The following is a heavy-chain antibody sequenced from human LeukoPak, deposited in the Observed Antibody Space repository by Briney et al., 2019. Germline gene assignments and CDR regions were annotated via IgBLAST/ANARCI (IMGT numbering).Heavy chain of an antibody. V-gene: IGHV3-23*01. CDR3: AKGHVMIVVVPMDY. CDR1: GFTFSSYA. J-gene: IGHJ4*02. D-gene: IGHD3-22*01. Sequence: PGGSLRLSCAASGFTFSSYAMSWVRQAPGKGLEWVSAISGSGGSTYYADSVKGRFTISRDNSKNTLYLQMNSLRAEDTAVYYCAKGHVMIVVVPMDYWGQGTLVTVSS. CDR2: ISGSGGST.